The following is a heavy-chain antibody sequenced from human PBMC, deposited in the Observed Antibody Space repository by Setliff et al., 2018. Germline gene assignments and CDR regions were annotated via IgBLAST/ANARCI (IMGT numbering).Heavy chain of an antibody. CDR2: IYHSGST. V-gene: IGHV4-38-2*02. J-gene: IGHJ3*02. Sequence: SETLSLTCAVSGYSISSGYYWGWIRQPPGKGLEWIGSIYHSGSTYYNPSLKSRVTISVDTSKKQFSLKPSSVTAADTAVYYCARDPLGEIAVAGHDAFDIWGQGTMVTVSS. D-gene: IGHD6-19*01. CDR1: GYSISSGYY. CDR3: ARDPLGEIAVAGHDAFDI.